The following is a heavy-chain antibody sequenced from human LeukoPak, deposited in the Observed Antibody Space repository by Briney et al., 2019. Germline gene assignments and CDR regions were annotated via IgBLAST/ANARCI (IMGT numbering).Heavy chain of an antibody. V-gene: IGHV1-69*05. D-gene: IGHD6-13*01. CDR2: IIPTFGTA. CDR3: ATDKASIAAAGTGLN. CDR1: GGTFSSYA. J-gene: IGHJ4*02. Sequence: SVKVSCKASGGTFSSYAISWVRQAPGQGLEWMGGIIPTFGTANYAQKFQGRVTITTDESTSTAYMELSSLRSEDTAVYYCATDKASIAAAGTGLNWGQGTLVTVSS.